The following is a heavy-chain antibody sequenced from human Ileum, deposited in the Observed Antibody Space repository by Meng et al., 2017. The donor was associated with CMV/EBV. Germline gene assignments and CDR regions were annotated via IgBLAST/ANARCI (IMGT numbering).Heavy chain of an antibody. J-gene: IGHJ1*01. CDR2: INHSGSI. D-gene: IGHD5-18*01. V-gene: IGHV4-34*01. CDR3: ARCGYSYGYPFFQH. CDR1: GWSFSGYY. Sequence: SETLSLTCAVYGWSFSGYYWSWIRQPPGKGLEWIWEINHSGSINYNPSLKSRFTISVDTSKNQFSMKLNSVTAADTAVYYCARCGYSYGYPFFQHWGQGTLVTVSS.